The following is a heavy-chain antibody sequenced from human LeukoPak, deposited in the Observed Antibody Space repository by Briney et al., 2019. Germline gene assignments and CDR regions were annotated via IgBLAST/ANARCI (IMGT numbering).Heavy chain of an antibody. J-gene: IGHJ4*02. CDR1: GFTFSTYG. D-gene: IGHD1-14*01. V-gene: IGHV3-21*01. CDR2: ISSGSTYI. Sequence: PGGSLRLSCAASGFTFSTYGISWVRQAPGKGLEWVSSISSGSTYIYYADSVRGRFTISRDNANNSLYLQMNSLRAEDTAVYYCARDEPEDHWGQGTLVTVSS. CDR3: ARDEPEDH.